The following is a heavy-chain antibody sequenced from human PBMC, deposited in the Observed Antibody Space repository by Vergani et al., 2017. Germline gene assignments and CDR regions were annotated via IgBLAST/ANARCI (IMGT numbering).Heavy chain of an antibody. V-gene: IGHV3-9*01. Sequence: EVQLVESGGGLVQPGRSLRLSCAASGFTFDDYAMHWVRQAPGKGLEWVSGISWNSGSLGYADSVKGRFTISRDNAKNSLYLQMNSLRAEDTALYYCAKDPPDYWGQGTLVTVSS. CDR3: AKDPPDY. CDR2: ISWNSGSL. CDR1: GFTFDDYA. J-gene: IGHJ4*02.